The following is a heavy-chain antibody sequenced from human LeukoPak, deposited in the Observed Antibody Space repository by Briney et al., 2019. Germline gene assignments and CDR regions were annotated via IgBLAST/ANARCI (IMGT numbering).Heavy chain of an antibody. J-gene: IGHJ4*02. CDR3: VKASVSYTGGYFDY. CDR2: ISSNSNNI. V-gene: IGHV3-21*01. Sequence: GGSLRLSCVASGFTFTNYTMNWVRQAPGKGLEWVSSISSNSNNIHYVGSLKGRFTVSRDNAKNSLYLQMNSLRSEDTAVYYCVKASVSYTGGYFDYWGQGTLVTVSS. D-gene: IGHD1-26*01. CDR1: GFTFTNYT.